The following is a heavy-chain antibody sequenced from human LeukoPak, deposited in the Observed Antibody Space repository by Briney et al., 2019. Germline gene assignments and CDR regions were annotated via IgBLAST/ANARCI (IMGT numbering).Heavy chain of an antibody. CDR3: AKRGYCSSTSCSSVNYFDY. J-gene: IGHJ4*02. CDR1: GFTVSNNY. Sequence: GGSLRLSCAASGFTVSNNYMTWVRQAPGKGLEWVSVIYGGGGTYYTDSVKGRFTISRDNSKNTLYLQMNSLRAEDTAVYYCAKRGYCSSTSCSSVNYFDYWGQGTLVTVSS. CDR2: IYGGGGT. V-gene: IGHV3-66*01. D-gene: IGHD2-2*01.